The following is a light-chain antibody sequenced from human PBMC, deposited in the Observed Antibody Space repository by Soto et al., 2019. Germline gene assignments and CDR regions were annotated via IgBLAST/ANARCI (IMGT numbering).Light chain of an antibody. CDR3: QQRHMWPIT. J-gene: IGKJ5*01. CDR2: AAY. V-gene: IGKV3-11*01. Sequence: EVVLTQSPVTLSLSPGERATLSCRASQSFRGLLAWYQQMPGQAPRLLIYAAYNRATGIPPRFSGSGSGTDFTLNISSLEPKNSAVFYCQQRHMWPITFGQGTRLEIK. CDR1: QSFRGL.